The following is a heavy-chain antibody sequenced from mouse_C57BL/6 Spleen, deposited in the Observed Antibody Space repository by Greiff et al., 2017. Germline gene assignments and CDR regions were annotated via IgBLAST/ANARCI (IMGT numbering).Heavy chain of an antibody. CDR3: ARPLYYDYAWFAY. CDR2: INPSSGYT. CDR1: GYTFTSYW. V-gene: IGHV1-7*01. Sequence: QVQLQQSVAELAKPGASVKLSCKASGYTFTSYWMHWVKQRPGQGLEWIGYINPSSGYTKYNQKFKDKATLTADKSSSTAYMQLSSLTYEDSAVYYCARPLYYDYAWFAYWGQGTLVTVSA. D-gene: IGHD2-4*01. J-gene: IGHJ3*01.